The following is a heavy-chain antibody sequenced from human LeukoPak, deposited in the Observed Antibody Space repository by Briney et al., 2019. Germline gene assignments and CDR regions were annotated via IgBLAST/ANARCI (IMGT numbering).Heavy chain of an antibody. Sequence: ASVKVSCKASGYTFTGYYMHWVRQAPGQGLEWMGWITPNSGGTNYAQKFQGRVTMTRDTSISTAYMELSRLRSDDTAVYYCARDLPSLRYRGPRYYFDYWGQGTLVTVSS. D-gene: IGHD3-16*01. CDR2: ITPNSGGT. CDR1: GYTFTGYY. J-gene: IGHJ4*02. V-gene: IGHV1-2*02. CDR3: ARDLPSLRYRGPRYYFDY.